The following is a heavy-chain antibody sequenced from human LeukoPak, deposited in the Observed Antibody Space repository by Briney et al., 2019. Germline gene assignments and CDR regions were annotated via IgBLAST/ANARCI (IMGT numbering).Heavy chain of an antibody. Sequence: GGSLRLSCAASGFTVSSSYMYWVRQAPGKGLEWVSGISGSGGSTYYADSVKGRFTISRDNSKNTLYLQMNSLRAEDTAVYYCAKDEITMVRGVIDYWGQGTLVTVSS. CDR1: GFTVSSSY. J-gene: IGHJ4*02. D-gene: IGHD3-10*01. CDR3: AKDEITMVRGVIDY. V-gene: IGHV3-23*01. CDR2: ISGSGGST.